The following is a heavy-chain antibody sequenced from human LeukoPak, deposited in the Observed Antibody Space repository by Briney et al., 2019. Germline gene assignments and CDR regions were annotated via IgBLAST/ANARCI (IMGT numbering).Heavy chain of an antibody. J-gene: IGHJ4*02. Sequence: KAGGSLRLSCTTSGLTFSTSGFNWVRQAPGKGLEWVASIGPTGFDRYHADSIKGRFTISRDNANNFLYLQMDSLRAEDTAVYYFATETNGRHYDYWGLGTLLTVSS. CDR3: ATETNGRHYDY. D-gene: IGHD1-14*01. CDR1: GLTFSTSG. V-gene: IGHV3-21*06. CDR2: IGPTGFDR.